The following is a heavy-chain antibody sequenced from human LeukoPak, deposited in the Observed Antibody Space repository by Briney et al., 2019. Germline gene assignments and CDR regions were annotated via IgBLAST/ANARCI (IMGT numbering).Heavy chain of an antibody. V-gene: IGHV3-21*04. CDR1: GFTFSSYH. CDR3: ARAQYYSETNGYYLFDY. J-gene: IGHJ4*02. Sequence: PGGSLRLSCTASGFTFSSYHMDWVRQAPGKGLEWVSSIINSGSHTFYADSVKGRFTISRDNAKDSLYLQMNSLRAEDTAVYYCARAQYYSETNGYYLFDYWGQGTLVTVSS. D-gene: IGHD3-22*01. CDR2: IINSGSHT.